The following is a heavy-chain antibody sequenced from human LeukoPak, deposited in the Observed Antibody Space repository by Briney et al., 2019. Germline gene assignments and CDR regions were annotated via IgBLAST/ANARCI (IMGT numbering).Heavy chain of an antibody. V-gene: IGHV3-30*02. CDR1: GSTFSSYG. CDR3: AKVQRAQYGSGLY. Sequence: PGGSLRLSCAASGSTFSSYGMHWVRQAPGKGLEWVAFIRYDGSNKYYADSVKGRFTISRDNSKNTLYLQMNSLRAEDTAVYYCAKVQRAQYGSGLYWGQGTLVTVSS. CDR2: IRYDGSNK. D-gene: IGHD3-10*01. J-gene: IGHJ4*02.